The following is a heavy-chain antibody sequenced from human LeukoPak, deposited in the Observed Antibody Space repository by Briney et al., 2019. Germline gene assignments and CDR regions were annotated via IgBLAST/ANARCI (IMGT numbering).Heavy chain of an antibody. CDR3: ARGLYVSGTYYNFFDH. V-gene: IGHV3-66*01. J-gene: IGHJ4*02. CDR2: IFNGGST. CDR1: GFTVSSNY. Sequence: GGSLRLSCAASGFTVSSNYMTWVRQAPGKGLEWVSVIFNGGSTYYADFVKGRFTISTDNSKNELYLQMNSLRAEDTAVYYCARGLYVSGTYYNFFDHWAQGTLVTVSS. D-gene: IGHD3-10*01.